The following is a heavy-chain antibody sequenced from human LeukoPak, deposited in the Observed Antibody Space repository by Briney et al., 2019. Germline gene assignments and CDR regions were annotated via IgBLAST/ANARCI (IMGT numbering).Heavy chain of an antibody. CDR1: GGTFSSYA. D-gene: IGHD2-15*01. Sequence: GSSVKVSCKASGGTFSSYAISWVRQAPGQGLEWMGRIIPILGIANYAQKFQGRVTITADKSTSTAYMELSSLRSEDTAVYYCASDCSGGSFQMIPYWFDPWGQGTLVTVSS. J-gene: IGHJ5*02. V-gene: IGHV1-69*04. CDR3: ASDCSGGSFQMIPYWFDP. CDR2: IIPILGIA.